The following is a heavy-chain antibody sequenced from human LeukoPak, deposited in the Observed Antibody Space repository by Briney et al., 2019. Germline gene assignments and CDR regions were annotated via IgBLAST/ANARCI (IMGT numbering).Heavy chain of an antibody. V-gene: IGHV5-51*01. Sequence: GESLKISCQGSGYIFTNHWIAWVRQMPGKGLEWMGLINPHDSDTRYSQSSQGQVTISADKSKNTAYLQWSSLKASDTAIYYCARSDDDGYRYVHWGPGVLVTVSS. CDR1: GYIFTNHW. CDR2: INPHDSDT. D-gene: IGHD5-18*01. J-gene: IGHJ4*02. CDR3: ARSDDDGYRYVH.